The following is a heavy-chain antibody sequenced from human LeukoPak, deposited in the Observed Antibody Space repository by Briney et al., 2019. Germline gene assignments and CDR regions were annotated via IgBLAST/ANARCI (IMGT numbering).Heavy chain of an antibody. J-gene: IGHJ3*02. CDR2: IWYDGNNK. CDR3: AREGTGTTGAFDI. V-gene: IGHV3-33*07. Sequence: PGGSLRLSCAASGFTFSSYAMCWVRQAPGKGLEWVAVIWYDGNNKYYADSVKGRFTISRDNSKNTLYLQMNSLRAEDTAVFYCAREGTGTTGAFDIWGQGTMVTVSS. CDR1: GFTFSSYA. D-gene: IGHD1-1*01.